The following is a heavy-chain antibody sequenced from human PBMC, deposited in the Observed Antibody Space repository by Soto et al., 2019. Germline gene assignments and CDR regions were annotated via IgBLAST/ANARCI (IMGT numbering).Heavy chain of an antibody. CDR2: IYYTGNT. D-gene: IGHD1-1*01. CDR3: ASGHDAYKVRY. CDR1: GGSISSGGTGSY. V-gene: IGHV4-31*03. Sequence: QVQLPESGPGLVKTSQTLSLTCTVSGGSISSGGTGSYWTWIRQLPGKGLEWIGYIYYTGNTYYNPSFKSRPTISIDTSENQFSLKLTSVTAADTAVYFCASGHDAYKVRYWGQGTLVTVSS. J-gene: IGHJ4*02.